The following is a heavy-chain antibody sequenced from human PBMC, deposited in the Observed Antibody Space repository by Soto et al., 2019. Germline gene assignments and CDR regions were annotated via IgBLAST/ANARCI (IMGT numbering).Heavy chain of an antibody. D-gene: IGHD3-10*01. V-gene: IGHV4-34*01. CDR2: INHSGST. J-gene: IGHJ4*02. CDR1: GGSFSGYY. Sequence: QVQLQQWGAGLLKPSETLSLTCAVYGGSFSGYYWSWIRQPPGKGLEWIGEINHSGSTNYNPSLKSRVTISVDTSKNQFSLKLSSVTAADTAVYYCVRGGSYYGSGSYFTYYFDYWGQGTLVTVSS. CDR3: VRGGSYYGSGSYFTYYFDY.